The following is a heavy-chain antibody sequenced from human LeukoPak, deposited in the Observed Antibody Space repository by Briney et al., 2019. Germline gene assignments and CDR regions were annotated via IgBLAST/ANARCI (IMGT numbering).Heavy chain of an antibody. Sequence: GGSLRLSWAAAGFNFSSYAMHWVRQAPGKGLEYVSAISSNGGSTYYANSVKGRFTISRDNSKNTLYLQMGSLRAEDMAVYYCARALDSDYGDWDMAFDIWGQGTMVTVSS. CDR2: ISSNGGST. CDR1: GFNFSSYA. D-gene: IGHD4-17*01. V-gene: IGHV3-64*01. J-gene: IGHJ3*02. CDR3: ARALDSDYGDWDMAFDI.